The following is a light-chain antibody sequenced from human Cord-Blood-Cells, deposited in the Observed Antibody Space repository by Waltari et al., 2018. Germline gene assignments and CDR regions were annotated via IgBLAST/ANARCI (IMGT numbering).Light chain of an antibody. V-gene: IGKV1-5*01. CDR3: QQYNSYSIT. CDR1: QSISSW. Sequence: QMTQSPSTLSASVGDRVTITCRASQSISSWLGWYQQKPGKAPKLLIYDAYSLESGVPSRFIGSVSGTEFTLTISSMQPDDFATYYCQQYNSYSITFGQGTRLEIK. CDR2: DAY. J-gene: IGKJ5*01.